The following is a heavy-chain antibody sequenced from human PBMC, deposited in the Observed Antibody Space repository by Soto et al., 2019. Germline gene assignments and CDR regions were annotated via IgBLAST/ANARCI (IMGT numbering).Heavy chain of an antibody. CDR3: ARGPSTGCFDS. J-gene: IGHJ4*02. CDR1: GYTFTTLF. V-gene: IGHV1-3*01. CDR2: INPTNGDT. Sequence: QVQLVQSGAEVKKPGASVKVSCKTSGYTFTTLFLHWMRQAPGQRLECMGWINPTNGDTLRSQMFVGRVFITRDTSATTVYMDLTSLTTEDTAVYYCARGPSTGCFDSWGQGTLITVSS. D-gene: IGHD1-1*01.